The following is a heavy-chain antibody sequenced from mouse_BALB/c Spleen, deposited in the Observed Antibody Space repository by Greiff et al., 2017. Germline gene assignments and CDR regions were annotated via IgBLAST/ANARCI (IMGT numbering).Heavy chain of an antibody. CDR3: ARGGNYEEGFAY. CDR2: ISSGGST. J-gene: IGHJ3*01. CDR1: GFTFSSYA. Sequence: EVKLVESGGGLVKPGGSLKLSCAASGFTFSSYAMSWVRQTPEKRLEWVASISSGGSTYYPDSVKGRFTISRDNARNILYLQMSSLRSEDTAMYYCARGGNYEEGFAYWGQGTLVTVSA. V-gene: IGHV5-6-5*01. D-gene: IGHD2-1*01.